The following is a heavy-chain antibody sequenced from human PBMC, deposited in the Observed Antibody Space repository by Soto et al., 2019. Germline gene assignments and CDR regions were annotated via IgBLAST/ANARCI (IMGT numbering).Heavy chain of an antibody. CDR1: GGSFTGYY. CDR2: ISHGGSP. Sequence: QVQLQQWGAGLLKPSETLSLTCAVYGGSFTGYYWSWIRQPPGKGLEWIGEISHGGSPNYTPSLKSRVTISLDTSKHQFSLKLNSVTAADTAVYSCARGLQYCTSTSCYAASLPFDYWGPGTLVTVSS. V-gene: IGHV4-34*01. CDR3: ARGLQYCTSTSCYAASLPFDY. D-gene: IGHD2-2*01. J-gene: IGHJ4*02.